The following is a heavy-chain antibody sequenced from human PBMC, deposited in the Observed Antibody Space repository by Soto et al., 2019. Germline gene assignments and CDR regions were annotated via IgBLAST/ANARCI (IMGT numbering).Heavy chain of an antibody. CDR1: GCTFSSYA. CDR2: IIPIFGTA. V-gene: IGHV1-69*13. D-gene: IGHD3-3*01. CDR3: ARSSYYDFWSGSGPSYYYYGMDV. J-gene: IGHJ6*02. Sequence: ASVKVSCKASGCTFSSYAISWVRQAPGQGLEWMGGIIPIFGTANYAQKFQGRVTITADESTSTAYMELSSLRSEDTAVYYCARSSYYDFWSGSGPSYYYYGMDVWGQGTTVTVSS.